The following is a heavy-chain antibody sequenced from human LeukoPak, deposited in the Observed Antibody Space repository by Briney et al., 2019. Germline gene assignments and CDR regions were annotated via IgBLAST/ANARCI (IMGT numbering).Heavy chain of an antibody. V-gene: IGHV3-30*18. CDR3: AKRPSDYGDYVTYFDF. CDR2: ISDDGRNK. J-gene: IGHJ4*02. D-gene: IGHD4-17*01. Sequence: GGSLRLSCAASGFSFISYGMHWVRQAPGKGLEWVGVISDDGRNKKYADSVKGRFTISRDNSKGTLYLQMNSLRDEDTAVYYCAKRPSDYGDYVTYFDFWGQGTLVTVSS. CDR1: GFSFISYG.